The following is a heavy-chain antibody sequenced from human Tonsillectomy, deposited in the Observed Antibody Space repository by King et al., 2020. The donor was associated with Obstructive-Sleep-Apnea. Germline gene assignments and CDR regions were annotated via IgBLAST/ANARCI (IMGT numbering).Heavy chain of an antibody. Sequence: QLQESGPGLVKPSQTLSLTCTVSGGSISSGGYYWSWIRQHPGKGLEWIGYIYYSGSTYYNPSLKSRVTISVDTSKNQFSLKLISVTSADTAVYYCAREKVRVTTYFDYWGQGTLVTVSS. V-gene: IGHV4-31*03. CDR3: AREKVRVTTYFDY. CDR2: IYYSGST. J-gene: IGHJ4*02. CDR1: GGSISSGGYY. D-gene: IGHD4-17*01.